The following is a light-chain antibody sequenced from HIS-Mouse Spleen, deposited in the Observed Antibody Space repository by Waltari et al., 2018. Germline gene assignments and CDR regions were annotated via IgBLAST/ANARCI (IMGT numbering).Light chain of an antibody. J-gene: IGLJ2*01. CDR1: ALPKKY. CDR2: EDS. Sequence: SYELTHPPSVSVSPGQTARITCSGDALPKKYAYWYQQKSGQALVLVIYEDSKRPSGIPERFSGSSSGTMATLTISGAQVEDEADYYCYSTDSSGNHRVFGGGTKLTVL. V-gene: IGLV3-10*01. CDR3: YSTDSSGNHRV.